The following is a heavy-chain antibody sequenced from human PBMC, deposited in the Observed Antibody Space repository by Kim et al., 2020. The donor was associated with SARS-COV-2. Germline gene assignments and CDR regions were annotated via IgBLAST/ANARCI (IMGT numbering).Heavy chain of an antibody. V-gene: IGHV4-39*07. J-gene: IGHJ5*01. CDR2: IYYSGST. D-gene: IGHD2-15*01. Sequence: SETLSLTCTVSGDSISSSNYYWGWIRQPPGKGPEWIGSIYYSGSTNYNPSLMSRVTISVDTSKNQFSLKVRSVTAADTAVYYCAGHLYNTKWYNWFDSWGQGTLVTVSS. CDR1: GDSISSSNYY. CDR3: AGHLYNTKWYNWFDS.